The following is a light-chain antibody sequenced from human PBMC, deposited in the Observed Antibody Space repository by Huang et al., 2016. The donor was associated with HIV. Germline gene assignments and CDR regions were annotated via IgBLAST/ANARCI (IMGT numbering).Light chain of an antibody. J-gene: IGKJ2*01. CDR1: QGVHNSY. Sequence: EIVLTQSPVTLSLSPGEGASLSCRANQGVHNSYLAWYQQTPGQAPMLLTFGASNRATGVPHRFRGSESGTDFTLTISGLDPEDFAVYYCQQYGTLPYTFGQGTKLEI. CDR3: QQYGTLPYT. V-gene: IGKV3-20*01. CDR2: GAS.